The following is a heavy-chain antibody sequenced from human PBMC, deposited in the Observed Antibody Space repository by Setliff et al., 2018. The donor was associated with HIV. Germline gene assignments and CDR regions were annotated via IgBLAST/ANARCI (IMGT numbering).Heavy chain of an antibody. CDR2: INHSGST. D-gene: IGHD3-3*01. Sequence: NPSETLSLTCAVYGGSFSGHYWSWIRQAPGKGLEWIGEINHSGSTNYNPSLKSRVTISIDTSKNQFFLKSSTMTAADTAVYYCARGYVYDFWSGYYALHYYYMDVWGKGTTVTVSS. J-gene: IGHJ6*03. CDR3: ARGYVYDFWSGYYALHYYYMDV. V-gene: IGHV4-34*01. CDR1: GGSFSGHY.